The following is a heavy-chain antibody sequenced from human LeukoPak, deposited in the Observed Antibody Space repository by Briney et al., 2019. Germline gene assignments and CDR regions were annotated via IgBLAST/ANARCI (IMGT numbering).Heavy chain of an antibody. CDR3: AKDSIPRNGVFDAFDV. Sequence: GGSLRLSCIASGFTFGDYGMNWVRQVPGKGLEWVSHIGGGGATTYYADSVKGHFTVSRDHSRNTLYLQINSLRAEDTALFYCAKDSIPRNGVFDAFDVWGQGAMVTVSS. CDR1: GFTFGDYG. J-gene: IGHJ3*01. D-gene: IGHD2-8*01. CDR2: IGGGGATT. V-gene: IGHV3-23*01.